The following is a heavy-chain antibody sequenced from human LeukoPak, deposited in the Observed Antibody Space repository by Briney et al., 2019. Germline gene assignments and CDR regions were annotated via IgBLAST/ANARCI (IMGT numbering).Heavy chain of an antibody. V-gene: IGHV1-46*01. Sequence: ASVEVSCKTSGYTFTSYSIHWVRQAPGQGLEWMGRINPNGGNTNYAQKFQGRVTVTRDTSTSTVYMELSSLRSEDTAVYYCARDRGYCSSTSCYWGMDVWGQGTTVTVSS. J-gene: IGHJ6*02. CDR3: ARDRGYCSSTSCYWGMDV. D-gene: IGHD2-2*01. CDR2: INPNGGNT. CDR1: GYTFTSYS.